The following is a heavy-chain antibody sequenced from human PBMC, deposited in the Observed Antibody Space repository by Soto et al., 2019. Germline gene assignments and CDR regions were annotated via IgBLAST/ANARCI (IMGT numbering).Heavy chain of an antibody. CDR3: ARDPGDYIWGSYHYFDY. V-gene: IGHV4-59*01. CDR1: GGSISSYY. D-gene: IGHD3-16*01. Sequence: SETLSLTCTVSGGSISSYYWSWIRQPPGKGLEWIGYIYYSGSTNYNPSLKSRVTISVDTSKNQFSLKLSSVTAADTAVYYCARDPGDYIWGSYHYFDYWGQGTLVTVS. CDR2: IYYSGST. J-gene: IGHJ4*02.